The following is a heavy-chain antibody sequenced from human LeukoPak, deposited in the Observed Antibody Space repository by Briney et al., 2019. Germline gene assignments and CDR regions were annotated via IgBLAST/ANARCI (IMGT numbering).Heavy chain of an antibody. J-gene: IGHJ4*02. D-gene: IGHD6-19*01. V-gene: IGHV4-30-2*01. CDR3: ARYIAVAGTGVND. CDR1: GGSISSGGYY. Sequence: TLSLTCTVSGGSISSGGYYWSWIRQPPGKGLEWIGYIYHSGSTYYNPSLKSRVTISVDRSKNQFSLKLSSVTAADTAVYYCARYIAVAGTGVNDWGQGTLVTVSS. CDR2: IYHSGST.